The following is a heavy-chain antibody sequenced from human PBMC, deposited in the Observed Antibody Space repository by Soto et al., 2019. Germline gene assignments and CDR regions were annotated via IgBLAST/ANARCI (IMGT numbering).Heavy chain of an antibody. Sequence: QVHLVQSGAEVKEPGASVKVSCETSGYTFTDFAMHWVRQVPGQRLEWMGCINAGNGDTKYSQKFQGRVTIISDTSGSTAYMELSSLTSEDTAVYYCARGGSRTYYFYYFDYWGQRTLVAVSS. J-gene: IGHJ4*02. CDR2: INAGNGDT. V-gene: IGHV1-3*01. CDR1: GYTFTDFA. D-gene: IGHD3-10*01. CDR3: ARGGSRTYYFYYFDY.